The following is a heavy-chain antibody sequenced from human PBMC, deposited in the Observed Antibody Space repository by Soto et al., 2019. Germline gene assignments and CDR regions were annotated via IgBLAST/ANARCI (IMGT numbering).Heavy chain of an antibody. J-gene: IGHJ3*02. CDR3: AREQITMIGVLISGHAFDI. Sequence: QVQLVQSGAEVKKPGSSVKVSCKASGGTFSSYAISWVRQAPGQGLEWMGGIIPIFGTANYAQKFQGRVTITADESTSTAYMELSTLRSEDTAVYYCAREQITMIGVLISGHAFDIWGHGTMVTVSS. CDR1: GGTFSSYA. CDR2: IIPIFGTA. D-gene: IGHD3-22*01. V-gene: IGHV1-69*01.